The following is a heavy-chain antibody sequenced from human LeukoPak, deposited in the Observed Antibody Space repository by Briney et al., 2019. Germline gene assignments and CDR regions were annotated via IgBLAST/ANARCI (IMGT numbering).Heavy chain of an antibody. CDR2: IYPGDSDT. CDR1: GYSFTSYW. J-gene: IGHJ4*02. CDR3: ARLHCSSTSCPFDY. D-gene: IGHD2-2*01. V-gene: IGHV5-51*01. Sequence: GESLKISCKAAGYSFTSYWIGWVRQMPGKGLEWMGIIYPGDSDTRYSPSFRGQVTISADKSISTAYLQWSSLKASDTAMYYCARLHCSSTSCPFDYWGQGTLVTVSS.